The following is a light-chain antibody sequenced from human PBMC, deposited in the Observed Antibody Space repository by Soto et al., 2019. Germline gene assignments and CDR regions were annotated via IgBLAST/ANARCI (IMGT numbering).Light chain of an antibody. J-gene: IGLJ7*01. CDR2: EVS. CDR1: SSDVGSYNL. CDR3: CSYAGSSTFDV. Sequence: QSVLAQPASVSGSPGQSITISCTGASSDVGSYNLVSWYQHHPGKAPKLMIYEVSQRPSGVSDRFSGSKSGNTASLTISGLQAEDEADYYCCSYAGSSTFDVFGTGTQLTVL. V-gene: IGLV2-23*02.